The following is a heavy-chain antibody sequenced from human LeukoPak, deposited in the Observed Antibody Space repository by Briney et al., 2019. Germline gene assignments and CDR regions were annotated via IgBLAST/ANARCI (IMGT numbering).Heavy chain of an antibody. D-gene: IGHD6-13*01. CDR3: ARDRSPGGIAAACTFRNYYYYGMDV. J-gene: IGHJ6*02. Sequence: SETLSLTCTVSGGSISSYYWSWIRQPPGKGLEWIGYIYYSGSTNYNPSLKSRVTISVDTSKNQFSLKLSSVTAADTAVYYCARDRSPGGIAAACTFRNYYYYGMDVWGQGTTVTVSS. CDR2: IYYSGST. V-gene: IGHV4-59*01. CDR1: GGSISSYY.